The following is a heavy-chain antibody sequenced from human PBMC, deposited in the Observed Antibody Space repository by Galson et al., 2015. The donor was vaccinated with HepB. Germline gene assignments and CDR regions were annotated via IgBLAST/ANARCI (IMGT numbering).Heavy chain of an antibody. J-gene: IGHJ3*02. CDR1: GISISGSQYY. Sequence: TCDVSGISISGSQYYWGWIRQSPKKGLEWIGSIYYGGRTYFSPSFQSRVAMSVDTSKNQLSLTLSSVTAADTAVYHCARPLVLNGRFTPGVGPFHIWGHGTLVTVSA. CDR2: IYYGGRT. V-gene: IGHV4-39*01. CDR3: ARPLVLNGRFTPGVGPFHI. D-gene: IGHD2-8*01.